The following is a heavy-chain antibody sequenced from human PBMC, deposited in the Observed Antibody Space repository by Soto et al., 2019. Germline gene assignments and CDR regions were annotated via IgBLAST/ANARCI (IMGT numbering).Heavy chain of an antibody. CDR1: GYSFTSDW. Sequence: GEALNSCWLGSGYSFTSDWIGCVSQMPGKGLEWMGIIYPGDSDTRYSPSFQGQVTISADKSISTAYLQWSSLKASDTAMYYCARTSAAGKYYYGMDVWGQGTTVTVSS. V-gene: IGHV5-51*01. J-gene: IGHJ6*02. CDR2: IYPGDSDT. CDR3: ARTSAAGKYYYGMDV. D-gene: IGHD6-13*01.